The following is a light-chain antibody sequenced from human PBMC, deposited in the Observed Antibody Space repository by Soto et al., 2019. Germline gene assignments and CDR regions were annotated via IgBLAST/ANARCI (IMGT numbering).Light chain of an antibody. Sequence: QLVLTKPPSASGTPGQRVTISCSGSSSNIGNFYVYWYQQLPGTAPKLLIYKNNQRPLGVPDRFSGSKSGTSASLAISGLRSEDEADYYCAAWDDSLSGPGVFGGGTQLTVL. CDR2: KNN. V-gene: IGLV1-47*01. J-gene: IGLJ7*01. CDR3: AAWDDSLSGPGV. CDR1: SSNIGNFY.